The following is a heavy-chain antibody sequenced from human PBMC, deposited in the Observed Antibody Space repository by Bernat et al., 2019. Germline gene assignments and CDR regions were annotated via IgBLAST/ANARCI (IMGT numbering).Heavy chain of an antibody. CDR2: IWYDGSNK. V-gene: IGHV3-33*01. Sequence: QVQLVESGGGVVQPGRSLRLSCAASGFTFSSYGMHWVRQAPGKGLEWVAVIWYDGSNKYYADSVKGRFTITRDNSKNTLYLQMNSLRDEDTAVYYCARVNQSPLDYRGAYYYYGMDVWGQGTTVTVSS. J-gene: IGHJ6*02. D-gene: IGHD4-11*01. CDR1: GFTFSSYG. CDR3: ARVNQSPLDYRGAYYYYGMDV.